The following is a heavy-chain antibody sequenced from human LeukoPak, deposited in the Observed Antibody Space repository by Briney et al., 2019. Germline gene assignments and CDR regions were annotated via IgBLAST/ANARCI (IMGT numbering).Heavy chain of an antibody. V-gene: IGHV3-74*01. CDR3: ARHPYDILTGPSFDY. CDR1: GFTFSSDW. J-gene: IGHJ4*02. Sequence: QPGGSLRLSCAASGFTFSSDWMHWVRQAPGKGLVWVSRINRDGRSTTYADSVKGRFTISRDNAKSTLYLQMNSLRAEDTAVYYCARHPYDILTGPSFDYWGQGTLVTVSS. CDR2: INRDGRST. D-gene: IGHD3-9*01.